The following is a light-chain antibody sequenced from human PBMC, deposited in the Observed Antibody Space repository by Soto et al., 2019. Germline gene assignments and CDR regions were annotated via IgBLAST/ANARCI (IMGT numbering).Light chain of an antibody. CDR3: LAWDSSLNGYV. CDR2: NNE. V-gene: IGLV1-36*01. CDR1: SFNIGNHG. Sequence: QTLLPQPPSLSAAPGQRVTISCSGGSFNIGNHGVNWYLQIPGKPPKVVIYNNEFLSSGVSDRFSGSKSGTSASLAISGLQSEDEGDYFCLAWDSSLNGYVFGTGTKVTVL. J-gene: IGLJ1*01.